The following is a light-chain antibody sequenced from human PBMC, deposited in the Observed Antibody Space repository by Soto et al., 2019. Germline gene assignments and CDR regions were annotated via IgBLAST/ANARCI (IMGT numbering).Light chain of an antibody. CDR2: DAS. CDR1: QSVSSY. CDR3: QQYNNWPPRYT. V-gene: IGKV3-11*01. Sequence: EIVLTQSPATLSLSPGERATLSCRASQSVSSYLAWYQQKPGQAPRLLIYDASNRATGIPARFSGSGSGTDFTLTISSLEPEDFAVYYCQQYNNWPPRYTFGQGTKLEI. J-gene: IGKJ2*01.